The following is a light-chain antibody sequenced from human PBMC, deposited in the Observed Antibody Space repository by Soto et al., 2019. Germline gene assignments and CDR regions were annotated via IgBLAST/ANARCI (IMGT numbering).Light chain of an antibody. Sequence: QSVLTQPASVSGSPGQSITISCTGTSSDVGTYNYVSWYQQHPGKAPKLIIYEVSNRPSGVSNRFSGSKSGNTASLTISGLQAEDEAHYYCAPCDDSLDVPVFGGGTKVTVL. V-gene: IGLV2-14*01. CDR1: SSDVGTYNY. CDR3: APCDDSLDVPV. CDR2: EVS. J-gene: IGLJ2*01.